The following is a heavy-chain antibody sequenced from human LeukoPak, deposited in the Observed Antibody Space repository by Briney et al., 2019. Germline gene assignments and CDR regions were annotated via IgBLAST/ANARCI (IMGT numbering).Heavy chain of an antibody. CDR3: ARDDGYCSGGSCYNSFDY. V-gene: IGHV1-2*04. J-gene: IGHJ4*02. CDR1: GYTFTGYY. Sequence: ASVKVSCKASGYTFTGYYMHWVRQAPGQGLEWMGWINPNSGGTNYAQKFQGWVTMTGDTSISTAYMELSRLRSDDTAVYYCARDDGYCSGGSCYNSFDYWGQGTLVTVSS. CDR2: INPNSGGT. D-gene: IGHD2-15*01.